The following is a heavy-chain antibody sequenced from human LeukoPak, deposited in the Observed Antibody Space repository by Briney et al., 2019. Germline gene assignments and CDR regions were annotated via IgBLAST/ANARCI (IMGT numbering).Heavy chain of an antibody. J-gene: IGHJ4*02. CDR3: ASTRSYYYGSGSYYNEYYFDY. Sequence: GGSLRLSCAASGFTVSSNYMSWVRQAPGKGLEWVSVIYSGGSTNYADSVKGRFTISRDNSKNTLYLQMNSLRAEDTAVYYCASTRSYYYGSGSYYNEYYFDYWGQGTLVTVSS. CDR2: IYSGGST. CDR1: GFTVSSNY. D-gene: IGHD3-10*01. V-gene: IGHV3-53*01.